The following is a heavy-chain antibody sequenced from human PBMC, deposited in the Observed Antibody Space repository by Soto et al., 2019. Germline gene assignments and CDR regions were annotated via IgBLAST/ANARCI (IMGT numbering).Heavy chain of an antibody. Sequence: QVQLVESGGGVVPPGRSLKLSCIASGFAFGSHGMHWVRQVSGKGLEWVAVISHDGQNQYYRESVKGRFTISRDNSKNSLFLEVHSLRVADTAVYYCARERADIVVAPVATSGMDVWGQGTAVTVS. CDR1: GFAFGSHG. CDR3: ARERADIVVAPVATSGMDV. D-gene: IGHD2-2*01. V-gene: IGHV3-30*03. J-gene: IGHJ6*02. CDR2: ISHDGQNQ.